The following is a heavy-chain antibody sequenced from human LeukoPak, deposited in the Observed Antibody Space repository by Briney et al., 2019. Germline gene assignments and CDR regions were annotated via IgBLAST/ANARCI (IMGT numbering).Heavy chain of an antibody. D-gene: IGHD2-2*02. CDR2: IASNGGSK. J-gene: IGHJ4*02. Sequence: HPGGSLRLSCAASGFSFSTYAMRWVRQAPGKGLEYVSGIASNGGSKDYANSVKGRFTISRDNSKNTVYLQMGSLRAEDMAVYYCAREYCTTNSCYSWGLGYWGQGTLVTVSS. CDR1: GFSFSTYA. CDR3: AREYCTTNSCYSWGLGY. V-gene: IGHV3-64*01.